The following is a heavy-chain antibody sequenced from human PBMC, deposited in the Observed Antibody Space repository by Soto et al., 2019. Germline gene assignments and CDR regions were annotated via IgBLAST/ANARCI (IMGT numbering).Heavy chain of an antibody. CDR2: INHSGST. J-gene: IGHJ6*02. CDR3: AHYNYYDSSGYYYYGMDV. V-gene: IGHV4-34*01. Sequence: SESLSLTCAVYGGSFSGYYWSWIRQPPGKGLEWIGEINHSGSTNYNPSLKSRVTISVDTSKNQFSLKLSSVTAADTAVYYCAHYNYYDSSGYYYYGMDVWGQGTTVTVSS. CDR1: GGSFSGYY. D-gene: IGHD3-22*01.